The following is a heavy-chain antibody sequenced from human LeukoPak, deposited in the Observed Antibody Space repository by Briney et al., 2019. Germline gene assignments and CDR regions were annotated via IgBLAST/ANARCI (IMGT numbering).Heavy chain of an antibody. V-gene: IGHV3-7*01. Sequence: GGSLRLSCAASGFTFSSYAMSWVRQAPGKGLEWVANIKQDGSEKYYVDSVKGRFTISRDNAKNSLYLQMNSLRAEDTAVYYCARCPWGRADLFDYWGQGTLVTVSS. CDR1: GFTFSSYA. CDR3: ARCPWGRADLFDY. CDR2: IKQDGSEK. J-gene: IGHJ4*02. D-gene: IGHD7-27*01.